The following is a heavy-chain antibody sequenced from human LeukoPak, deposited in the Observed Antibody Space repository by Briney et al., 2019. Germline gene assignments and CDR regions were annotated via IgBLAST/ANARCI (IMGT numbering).Heavy chain of an antibody. D-gene: IGHD2-21*02. CDR3: TTGRSTPLCGDDCHFYFDY. Sequence: PGGSLRLSCAASGFTFTNAWMNWVRQAPGKGLEWVGRIRSTPDGGTTDSAAPVKGRFTISRDDSKNTLYLQMNSLKTEDTAVYYCTTGRSTPLCGDDCHFYFDYWGQGTLVTVSS. J-gene: IGHJ4*02. V-gene: IGHV3-15*07. CDR1: GFTFTNAW. CDR2: IRSTPDGGTT.